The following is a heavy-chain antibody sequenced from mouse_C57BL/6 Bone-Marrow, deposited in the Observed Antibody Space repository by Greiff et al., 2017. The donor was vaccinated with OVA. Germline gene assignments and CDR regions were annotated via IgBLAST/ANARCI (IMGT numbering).Heavy chain of an antibody. V-gene: IGHV1-5*01. D-gene: IGHD2-14*01. CDR3: TRSYAPEGFAY. CDR1: GYTFTSYW. Sequence: EVQGVESGTVLARPGASVKMSCKTSGYTFTSYWMHWVKQRPGQGLEWIGAIYPGNSDTSYNQKFKGKAKLTAVTSASTAYMELSSLTNEDSAVYYCTRSYAPEGFAYWGQGTLVTVSA. CDR2: IYPGNSDT. J-gene: IGHJ3*01.